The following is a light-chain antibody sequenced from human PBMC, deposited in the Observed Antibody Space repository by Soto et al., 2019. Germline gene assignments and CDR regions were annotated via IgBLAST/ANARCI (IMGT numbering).Light chain of an antibody. CDR3: SSYTSGNTLYV. Sequence: SVLTQPASVSWSPGQSITISCTGTSSDVGAYIYVSWYQQHPGKAPRLMIYEVSNRPSGVSNRFSGSKSGNTASLTISGLQAEDEADYYCSSYTSGNTLYVFGSGTRSPS. V-gene: IGLV2-14*01. CDR1: SSDVGAYIY. J-gene: IGLJ1*01. CDR2: EVS.